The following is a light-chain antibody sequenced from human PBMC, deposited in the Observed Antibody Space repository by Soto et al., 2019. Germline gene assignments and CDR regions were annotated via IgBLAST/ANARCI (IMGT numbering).Light chain of an antibody. CDR3: AAWDGSLKGVV. CDR2: NNN. V-gene: IGLV1-44*01. Sequence: QSVLTQPPSASGTPGQRVTLSCSGSSSNIGSNTVNWYQQFPGTAPKLLMYNNNQRPSGVPDRFSGSNSGTSASLAISGLQSEDEADYYCAAWDGSLKGVVFGGGTQLTVL. J-gene: IGLJ2*01. CDR1: SSNIGSNT.